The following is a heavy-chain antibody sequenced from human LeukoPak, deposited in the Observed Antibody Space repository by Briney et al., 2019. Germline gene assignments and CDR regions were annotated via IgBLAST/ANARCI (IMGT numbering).Heavy chain of an antibody. CDR2: LHPDGSER. V-gene: IGHV3-7*01. CDR1: GFTFSSYG. D-gene: IGHD5-12*01. Sequence: GGSLRLSCAASGFTFSSYGMHWVRQAPGKGLEWVARLHPDGSERNYVSSVEGRFTVFGDNAKSSLFLQMHSLRVEDTAVYYCARGGYSFDYLGQGTLVTVPS. J-gene: IGHJ4*02. CDR3: ARGGYSFDY.